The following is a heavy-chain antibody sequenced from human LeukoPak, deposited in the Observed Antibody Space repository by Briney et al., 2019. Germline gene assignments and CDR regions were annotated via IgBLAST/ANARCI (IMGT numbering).Heavy chain of an antibody. CDR3: VYYYDSSGYPNDY. CDR1: GFTFSSYW. V-gene: IGHV3-7*01. Sequence: GGSLRLXCAASGFTFSSYWMSWVRQAPGKGLEWVANIKQDGSEKYYVDSVKGRFTISRDNAKNTLYLQMNSLRAEDTAVYYCVYYYDSSGYPNDYWGQGTLVTVSS. CDR2: IKQDGSEK. J-gene: IGHJ4*02. D-gene: IGHD3-22*01.